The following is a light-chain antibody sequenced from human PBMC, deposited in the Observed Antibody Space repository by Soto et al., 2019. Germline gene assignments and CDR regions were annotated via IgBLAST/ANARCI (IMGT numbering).Light chain of an antibody. CDR2: GAS. CDR3: QQYGSSAWT. J-gene: IGKJ1*01. Sequence: EIVLTQSPGTLSLSPGERATLSCRASKSVSSSYLAWYQQKPGQAPRLLIYGASSRATGIPDRFSGSGSGTDFTLTISRLEPEDFPVYYCQQYGSSAWTVGQGTKVEIK. CDR1: KSVSSSY. V-gene: IGKV3-20*01.